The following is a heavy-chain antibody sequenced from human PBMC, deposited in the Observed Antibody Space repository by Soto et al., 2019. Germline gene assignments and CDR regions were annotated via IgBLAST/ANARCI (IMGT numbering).Heavy chain of an antibody. Sequence: PSDTLSLTCSVSGGSINRDDFYWSWIRQPPGKGLEWIGYIHYSGNTHYNPSLESRVAFSLDTSKNQFSLKLTSVTAADTAVYYCDRSMLEPTMRWFDPWRQGTLVTVSS. J-gene: IGHJ5*02. CDR3: DRSMLEPTMRWFDP. V-gene: IGHV4-30-4*02. CDR1: GGSINRDDFY. D-gene: IGHD3-10*02. CDR2: IHYSGNT.